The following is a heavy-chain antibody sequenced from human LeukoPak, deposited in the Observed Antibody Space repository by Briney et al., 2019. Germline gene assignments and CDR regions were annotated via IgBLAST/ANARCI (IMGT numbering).Heavy chain of an antibody. CDR2: INPSGGST. V-gene: IGHV1-46*01. D-gene: IGHD5-18*01. Sequence: ASVKVSCKAYEYTFTSYYMHCVRQGPGQGLEWMAVINPSGGSTRYAQRFQGRVTMTRDMSTSTVYMELSSLRSEDTAVYYCARALPHGRLMDTTMEQHWFDPWGQGTLVTVSS. CDR3: ARALPHGRLMDTTMEQHWFDP. J-gene: IGHJ5*02. CDR1: EYTFTSYY.